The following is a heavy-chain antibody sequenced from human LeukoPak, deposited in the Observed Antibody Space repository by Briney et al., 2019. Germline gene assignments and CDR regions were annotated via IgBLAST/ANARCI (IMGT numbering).Heavy chain of an antibody. CDR1: GGTFSSYA. J-gene: IGHJ4*02. D-gene: IGHD5-12*01. Sequence: ASVKVSCKASGGTFSSYAISWVRQAPGQGLEWMGGIIPIFGTANYAQKFQGRVTITTDKSTSTAYMELSSLRSEDTAVYYCAREVVANYFDYWGQGTLVTVSS. CDR3: AREVVANYFDY. CDR2: IIPIFGTA. V-gene: IGHV1-69*05.